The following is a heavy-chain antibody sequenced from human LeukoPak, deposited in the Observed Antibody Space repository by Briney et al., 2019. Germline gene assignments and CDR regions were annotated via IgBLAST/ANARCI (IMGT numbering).Heavy chain of an antibody. J-gene: IGHJ4*02. CDR3: ARVGKWSYYFDY. Sequence: SETLSLTCAVYGGSFSGYYWSWIRQPPGKGLEWIGEINHSGSTNYNPSLKSRVTISVDTSKNQFSLKLSSVTAADTAVYYCARVGKWSYYFDYWGQGTLVTVSS. V-gene: IGHV4-34*01. CDR1: GGSFSGYY. CDR2: INHSGST. D-gene: IGHD3-10*01.